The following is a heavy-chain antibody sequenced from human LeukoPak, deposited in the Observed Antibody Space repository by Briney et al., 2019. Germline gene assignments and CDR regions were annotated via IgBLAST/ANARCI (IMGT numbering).Heavy chain of an antibody. J-gene: IGHJ4*02. D-gene: IGHD5-12*01. V-gene: IGHV3-23*01. CDR3: ARDQGGYPDY. CDR1: GFNIKSAA. CDR2: IGSAGTDT. Sequence: AGGSLRLSCSVSGFNIKSAAWNWLRQAPGKGLEWVSTIGSAGTDTYYPDSAEGRSTISRDTSRNALYLQVDSLRADDAAVYYCARDQGGYPDYWGQGALVTVSS.